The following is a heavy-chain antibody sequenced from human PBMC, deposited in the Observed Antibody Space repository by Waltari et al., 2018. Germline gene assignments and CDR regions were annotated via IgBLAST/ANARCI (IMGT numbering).Heavy chain of an antibody. CDR1: GYTFTGSY. D-gene: IGHD3-22*01. J-gene: IGHJ4*02. Sequence: QVQLVQSGAEVKKPGASVKVSCKASGYTFTGSYMHWVRPAPGQGLEWRGRINPNSGGTNYAQKFQGRVTMTRDTSISTAYMELSRLRSDDTAVYYCARGFNPTYYYDSSGPQSGMSDYWGQGTLVTVSS. V-gene: IGHV1-2*06. CDR3: ARGFNPTYYYDSSGPQSGMSDY. CDR2: INPNSGGT.